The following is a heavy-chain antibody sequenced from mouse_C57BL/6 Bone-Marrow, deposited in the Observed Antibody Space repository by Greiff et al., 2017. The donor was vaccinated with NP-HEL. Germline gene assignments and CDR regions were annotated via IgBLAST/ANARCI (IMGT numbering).Heavy chain of an antibody. J-gene: IGHJ2*01. CDR1: GFTFSSYG. CDR3: ARHSGYYFDY. D-gene: IGHD1-3*01. Sequence: EVMLVESGGDLVKPGGSLQLSCAASGFTFSSYGMSWVRQTPDKRLEWVATISSGGSYTYYPDSVKGRFTISRDNAKNTLYLQMSSLKSEDTAMYYCARHSGYYFDYWGQGTTLTVSS. V-gene: IGHV5-6*01. CDR2: ISSGGSYT.